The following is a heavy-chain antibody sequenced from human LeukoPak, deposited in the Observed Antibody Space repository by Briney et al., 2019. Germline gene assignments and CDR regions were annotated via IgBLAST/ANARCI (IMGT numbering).Heavy chain of an antibody. J-gene: IGHJ4*02. CDR1: GGSISNYY. CDR3: ARASDRLQPPDY. V-gene: IGHV4-59*01. D-gene: IGHD4-11*01. CDR2: IYYSGST. Sequence: SETLSLTGTVSGGSISNYYWTWIRQPPGTGLEWIGYIYYSGSTNYNPSLKSRVTISVDTSKNQFSLKLSSVTAADTAMYYCARASDRLQPPDYWGQGTLVTVSS.